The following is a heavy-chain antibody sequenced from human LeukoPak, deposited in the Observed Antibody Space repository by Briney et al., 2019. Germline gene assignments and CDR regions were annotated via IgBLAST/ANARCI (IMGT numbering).Heavy chain of an antibody. CDR2: INSNSGGT. J-gene: IGHJ4*02. CDR1: GYTFTGYY. V-gene: IGHV1-2*02. CDR3: ARDRGPGLKTTAGY. Sequence: ASVKVSCKASGYTFTGYYMHWVRQAPGQGLQWMGWINSNSGGTNYAQKFQGRVTMTRDTSISTAYMDLSRLRSDDTAVYYCARDRGPGLKTTAGYWGQGTLVTVSS. D-gene: IGHD4-11*01.